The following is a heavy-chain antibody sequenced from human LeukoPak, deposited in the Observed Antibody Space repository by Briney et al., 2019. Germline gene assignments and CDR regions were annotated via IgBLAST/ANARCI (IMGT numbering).Heavy chain of an antibody. CDR3: ARDLEALAAIDY. J-gene: IGHJ4*02. CDR2: INPNSGGT. D-gene: IGHD2-15*01. CDR1: GYSFTGYY. V-gene: IGHV1-2*06. Sequence: ASVKVSCKASGYSFTGYYIHWVRQAPGQGLGWMGRINPNSGGTNYAQKFQVRLTMTRDTSISTAYMELSRLTSDDTAVYFCARDLEALAAIDYWGQGTLVTVSS.